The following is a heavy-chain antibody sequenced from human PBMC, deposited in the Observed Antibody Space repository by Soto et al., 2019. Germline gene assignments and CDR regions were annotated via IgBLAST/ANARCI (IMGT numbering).Heavy chain of an antibody. J-gene: IGHJ1*01. CDR3: ASSATYDFWRGYYSKDSQH. CDR1: GGSFSGYY. CDR2: INHSGST. D-gene: IGHD3-3*01. V-gene: IGHV4-34*01. Sequence: SETLSLTCAVYGGSFSGYYWSWIRQPPGKGLEWIGEINHSGSTNYNPSLKSRVTISVDTSKNQFSLKLSSVTAADTAVYYCASSATYDFWRGYYSKDSQHWGQGTLVTVSS.